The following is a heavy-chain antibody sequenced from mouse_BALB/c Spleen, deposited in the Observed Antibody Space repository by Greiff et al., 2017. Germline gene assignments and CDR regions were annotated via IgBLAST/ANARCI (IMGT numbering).Heavy chain of an antibody. J-gene: IGHJ4*01. V-gene: IGHV3-2*02. CDR2: ISYSGST. D-gene: IGHD1-1*01. CDR3: ARGSFLYYYAMDY. Sequence: EVQLQQSGPGLVKPSQSLSLTCTVTGYSITSDYAWNWIRQFPGNKLEWMGYISYSGSTSYNPSLKSRISITRDTSKNQFFLQLNSVTTEDTATYYCARGSFLYYYAMDYWGQGTSVTVSS. CDR1: GYSITSDYA.